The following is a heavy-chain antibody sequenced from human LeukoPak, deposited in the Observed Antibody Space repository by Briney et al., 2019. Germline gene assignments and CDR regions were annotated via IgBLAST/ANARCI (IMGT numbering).Heavy chain of an antibody. V-gene: IGHV4-39*01. Sequence: SETLSLTCTVSGGSLSSDSYYWAWIRQPPGKGLEWIASIYYSGSTYYNPSLKSRVTISVDTSRNQFSLKLSSVTAADTAVYFCASLAVAGLSEGYWGQGALVIVSS. D-gene: IGHD6-19*01. CDR2: IYYSGST. J-gene: IGHJ4*02. CDR3: ASLAVAGLSEGY. CDR1: GGSLSSDSYY.